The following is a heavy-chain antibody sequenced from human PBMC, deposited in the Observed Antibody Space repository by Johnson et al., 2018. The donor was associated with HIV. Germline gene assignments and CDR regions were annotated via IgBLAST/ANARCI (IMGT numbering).Heavy chain of an antibody. CDR2: IWYDGSNK. D-gene: IGHD3/OR15-3a*01. CDR3: YDFWTGQGFDI. Sequence: QMLLVESGGGVVQPGGSMRLSCAASGFTFSSYAMHWVRQAPGKGLEWVAVIWYDGSNKYYADSVKGRFTISRDNSKNTLYLQMTNLKIEDTGVYYCYDFWTGQGFDIWGQGTKVTVSS. V-gene: IGHV3-33*08. CDR1: GFTFSSYA. J-gene: IGHJ3*02.